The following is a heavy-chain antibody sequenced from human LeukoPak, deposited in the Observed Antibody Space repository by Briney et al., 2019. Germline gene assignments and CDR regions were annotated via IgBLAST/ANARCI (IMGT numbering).Heavy chain of an antibody. V-gene: IGHV4-59*01. CDR3: ARVSVVYGMDV. Sequence: SETLSLTCSVSGGSISSDYWAWLRQPPGKGLEWIGYMYYTGSPNYNPSLKRRIPILLATSKNQFSLKLSSVTAADTAVYYCARVSVVYGMDVWGRGTTVTVSS. J-gene: IGHJ6*02. CDR1: GGSISSDY. CDR2: MYYTGSP.